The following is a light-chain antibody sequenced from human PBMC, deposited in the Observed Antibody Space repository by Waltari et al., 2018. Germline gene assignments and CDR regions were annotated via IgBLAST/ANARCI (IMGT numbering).Light chain of an antibody. CDR3: CSYAGSYTYV. J-gene: IGLJ1*01. CDR1: SSDVRGYNY. CDR2: DVS. V-gene: IGLV2-11*01. Sequence: QSALTQPRSVSGSPGQSVTISCTGTSSDVRGYNYVSWYQQHPGKVPKLMIYDVSERPSGVPDRFSGSKSGYTASLTISGLQAEDEAAYYCCSYAGSYTYVFGAGTEVTVL.